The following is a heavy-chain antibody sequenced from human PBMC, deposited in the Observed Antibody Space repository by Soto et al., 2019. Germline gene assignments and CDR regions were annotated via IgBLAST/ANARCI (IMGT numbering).Heavy chain of an antibody. Sequence: EASVKVSCKASGGTFSSYTISWVRQAPGQGLEWMGRIIPILGIANYAQKFQGRVTITADKSTSTAYMELSSLRSEDTAVYYCARDRGTYYDFWSGYYRAFDIWGQGTMVTVSS. V-gene: IGHV1-69*04. J-gene: IGHJ3*02. D-gene: IGHD3-3*01. CDR1: GGTFSSYT. CDR2: IIPILGIA. CDR3: ARDRGTYYDFWSGYYRAFDI.